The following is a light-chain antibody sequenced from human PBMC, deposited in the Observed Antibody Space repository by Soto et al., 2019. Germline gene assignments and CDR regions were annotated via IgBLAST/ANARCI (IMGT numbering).Light chain of an antibody. J-gene: IGLJ2*01. CDR1: SSNIGSNT. V-gene: IGLV1-44*01. CDR2: SNN. CDR3: AAWDDSLNVV. Sequence: QSVLTQPPSASGTPGQRVTISCSGSSSNIGSNTVNWYQQLPGTAPKLLMYSNNQRPSGVPDRFSGSKSGTAASLAISGLQSEDEAYYYCAAWDDSLNVVFGGGTKLTVL.